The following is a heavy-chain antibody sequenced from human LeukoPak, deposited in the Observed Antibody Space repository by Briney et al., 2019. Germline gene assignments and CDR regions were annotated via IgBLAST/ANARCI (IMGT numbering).Heavy chain of an antibody. D-gene: IGHD3-10*01. Sequence: SQTLSLTCAISGDSVSSNSVTWNWIRQSPSRGLEWLGRTYYRSKWYNDYAVSVKSRITINADTSKNQFSLQLSSVTPEDTAVYYCTRRRGSGSYYFDYWGRGTLVTVSS. CDR1: GDSVSSNSVT. CDR2: TYYRSKWYN. J-gene: IGHJ4*02. CDR3: TRRRGSGSYYFDY. V-gene: IGHV6-1*01.